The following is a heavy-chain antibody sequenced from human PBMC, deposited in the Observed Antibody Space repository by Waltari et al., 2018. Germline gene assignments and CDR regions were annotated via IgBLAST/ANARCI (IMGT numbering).Heavy chain of an antibody. D-gene: IGHD2-2*03. CDR3: SRQVLGYCTSAACRRLES. J-gene: IGHJ4*02. CDR1: GYTINSGFY. V-gene: IGHV4-38-2*01. CDR2: IYHAGDT. Sequence: QVQMKQSAPGLVTPPETMSPTSDVSGYTINSGFYWGWNRQSPWKRLRWIATIYHAGDTLYTPYLKSRVTISMDTSKNQFSLKLNSVTAADTAVYFCSRQVLGYCTSAACRRLESWGQGTLVTVSS.